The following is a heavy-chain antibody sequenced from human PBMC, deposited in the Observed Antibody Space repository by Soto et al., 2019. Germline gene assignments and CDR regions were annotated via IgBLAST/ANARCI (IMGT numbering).Heavy chain of an antibody. CDR1: GFTFSSYA. J-gene: IGHJ5*02. V-gene: IGHV3-23*01. CDR2: ISGSGGST. CDR3: AKDKWVAVGHNWFDP. D-gene: IGHD6-19*01. Sequence: GGSLRLSCAASGFTFSSYAMSWVRQAPGKGLEWVSAISGSGGSTYYADSVKGRFTISRDNSKNTLYLQMNSLRAEDTAVYYCAKDKWVAVGHNWFDPWGQGTLVTVSS.